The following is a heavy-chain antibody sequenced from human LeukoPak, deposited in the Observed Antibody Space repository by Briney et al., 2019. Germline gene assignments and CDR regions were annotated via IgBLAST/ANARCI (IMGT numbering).Heavy chain of an antibody. Sequence: PGGSLRLSCAASGFTFDDYAMHWVRQAPGKGLGWVSYISRRGSTKYYKDSVKGRFTISRDDAKNSLYLQMNSLRAEDTAVYFCARAVLLWFGELSPQVGWFDPWGQGTLVTVSS. CDR2: ISRRGSTK. J-gene: IGHJ5*02. CDR1: GFTFDDYA. V-gene: IGHV3-11*04. D-gene: IGHD3-10*01. CDR3: ARAVLLWFGELSPQVGWFDP.